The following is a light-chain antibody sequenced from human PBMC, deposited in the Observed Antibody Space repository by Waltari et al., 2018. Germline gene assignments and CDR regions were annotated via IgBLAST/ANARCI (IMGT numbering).Light chain of an antibody. Sequence: SYELTQPPSVSVSPGQTASITCSGDKLGDKYACWYYQKPGQSPVLVIYEDSERPSGIPERFSGSNSGNTATLTISGTQAMDEADYYCQAWDSGTAVFGGGTKLTV. V-gene: IGLV3-1*01. CDR2: EDS. J-gene: IGLJ2*01. CDR3: QAWDSGTAV. CDR1: KLGDKY.